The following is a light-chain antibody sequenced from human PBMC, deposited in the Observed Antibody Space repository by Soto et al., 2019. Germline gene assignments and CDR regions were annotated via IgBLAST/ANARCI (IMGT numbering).Light chain of an antibody. J-gene: IGLJ2*01. Sequence: QSVLTQPASVSGSPGQSITISCTGSSRDIGTYNYVSWYQHPPGKAPKLIIYDVSSRPSGVSHRFSGSKSGNMASLTISGLQADDEADYYCTSYTSGATLIFGGGTKVTVL. CDR1: SRDIGTYNY. V-gene: IGLV2-14*03. CDR2: DVS. CDR3: TSYTSGATLI.